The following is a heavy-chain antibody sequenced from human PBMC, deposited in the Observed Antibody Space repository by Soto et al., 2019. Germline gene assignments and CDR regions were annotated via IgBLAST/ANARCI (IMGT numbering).Heavy chain of an antibody. CDR3: EGGRAAAGTGGDY. Sequence: QVQLQESGPGLVKPSQTLSLTCTVSGGSISSGGYYWSWIRQHPGKGLEWIGYIYHSGGTYYNPSLKSRVTISVDTSKNQFSLKLSSVTAADTAVYYCEGGRAAAGTGGDYWGQGTLVTVSS. CDR1: GGSISSGGYY. V-gene: IGHV4-31*03. J-gene: IGHJ4*02. D-gene: IGHD6-13*01. CDR2: IYHSGGT.